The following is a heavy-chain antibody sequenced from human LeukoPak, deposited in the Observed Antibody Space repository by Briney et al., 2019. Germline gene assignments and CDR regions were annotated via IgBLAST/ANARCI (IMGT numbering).Heavy chain of an antibody. J-gene: IGHJ4*02. CDR1: GFTFSSYW. V-gene: IGHV3-7*04. CDR2: IKQDGSEK. CDR3: ARVRLYYDSRGYYQTLFDY. D-gene: IGHD3-22*01. Sequence: PGGSLRLSCAASGFTFSSYWMSWVRQAPGKGLEWVANIKQDGSEKYYVDSVKGRFTISRDNAKNSLYLQMNRLRAEDTAVYYCARVRLYYDSRGYYQTLFDYWGQGTLVTVSS.